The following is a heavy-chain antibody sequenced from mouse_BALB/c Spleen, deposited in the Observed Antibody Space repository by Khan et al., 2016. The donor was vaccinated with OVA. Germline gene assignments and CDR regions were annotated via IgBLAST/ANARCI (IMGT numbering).Heavy chain of an antibody. J-gene: IGHJ1*01. Sequence: EVQLQESGPGLVKPSQTVSLTCTVTGISITSGNYRWSWIRQFPGNKLEWIGNIYYSGTVTYNPSHTSRTTITRDTSKNQFFLEVNSLTAEDTATYYCARDYGSLYWFFDVWGAGTTVTVSS. CDR3: ARDYGSLYWFFDV. CDR2: IYYSGTV. V-gene: IGHV3-5*02. CDR1: GISITSGNYR. D-gene: IGHD1-1*01.